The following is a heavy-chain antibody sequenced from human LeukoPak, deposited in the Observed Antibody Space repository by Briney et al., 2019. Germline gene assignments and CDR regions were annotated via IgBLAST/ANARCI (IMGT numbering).Heavy chain of an antibody. CDR2: IIPILGIA. V-gene: IGHV1-69*04. Sequence: SVKVSCKASGGTFSSYTISWGRQAPGQGLEWMGRIIPILGIANYAQKFQGRVTITADKSTSTAYMELSSLRSEDTAVYYCARDDGITGTTYDYWGQGTLVTVSS. D-gene: IGHD1-7*01. CDR1: GGTFSSYT. J-gene: IGHJ4*02. CDR3: ARDDGITGTTYDY.